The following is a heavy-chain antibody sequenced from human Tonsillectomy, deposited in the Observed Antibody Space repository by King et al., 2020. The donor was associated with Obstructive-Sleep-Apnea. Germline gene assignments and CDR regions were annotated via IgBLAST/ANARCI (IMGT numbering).Heavy chain of an antibody. D-gene: IGHD1-1*01. Sequence: VQLQESGPGLVKPSETLSLTCTVSGGSISSYYWSWIRQPPGKGLEWIGYIYYSGSTNYNPSLKSLVTISVDTSKNQFSLKLSSVTAADTAVYYCARGKRYFDYWGQGTLVTVSS. V-gene: IGHV4-59*01. CDR2: IYYSGST. CDR1: GGSISSYY. CDR3: ARGKRYFDY. J-gene: IGHJ4*02.